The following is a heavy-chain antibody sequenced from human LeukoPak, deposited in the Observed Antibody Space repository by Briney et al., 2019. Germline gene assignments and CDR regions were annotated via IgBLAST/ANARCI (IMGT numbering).Heavy chain of an antibody. CDR1: GFTVNTNY. CDR2: ISYDGSNK. CDR3: AKEGYYYDSSGYNYYYGMDV. J-gene: IGHJ6*02. Sequence: GGSLRLSCAASGFTVNTNYMSWVRQAPGKGLEWAAVISYDGSNKYYADSVKGRFTISRDNSKNTLYLQMNSLRAEDTAVYYCAKEGYYYDSSGYNYYYGMDVWGQGTTVTVSS. D-gene: IGHD3-22*01. V-gene: IGHV3-30*18.